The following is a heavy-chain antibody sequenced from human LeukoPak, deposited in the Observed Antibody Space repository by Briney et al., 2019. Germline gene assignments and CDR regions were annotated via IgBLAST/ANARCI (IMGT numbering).Heavy chain of an antibody. CDR2: IKSKTDGGTT. D-gene: IGHD2-21*01. Sequence: GGSLRLSCAASGFTFSNAWMSWVRQAPGKGLEWVGRIKSKTDGGTTDYAAPVKGRFTIPRDDSKNTLYLQMNSLKTEDTAVYYCTTDIAAVWDYPYWGQGTLVTVSS. V-gene: IGHV3-15*01. J-gene: IGHJ4*02. CDR3: TTDIAAVWDYPY. CDR1: GFTFSNAW.